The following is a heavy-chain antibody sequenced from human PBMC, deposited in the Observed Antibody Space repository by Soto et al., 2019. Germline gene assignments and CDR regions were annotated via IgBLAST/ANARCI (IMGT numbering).Heavy chain of an antibody. CDR3: VKDSGYSSGLPYFDY. D-gene: IGHD6-19*01. CDR2: ISSNGGST. J-gene: IGHJ4*02. CDR1: GFTFRSYA. Sequence: GGSLRLSGSASGFTFRSYAMHWVRQAPGKGLEYVSAISSNGGSTYYADSVKGRFTISRDNSKNTLYLQMSSLRAEDTAVYYCVKDSGYSSGLPYFDYWGQGTLVTVSS. V-gene: IGHV3-64D*06.